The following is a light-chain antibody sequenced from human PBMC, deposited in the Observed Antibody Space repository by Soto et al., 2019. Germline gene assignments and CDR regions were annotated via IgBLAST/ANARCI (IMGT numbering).Light chain of an antibody. Sequence: QPVLAQPPAASGTPGQRVTISCSGSSSNIGRNTVNWYQQLPGTAPKLFIYSNNQRPPGVPDRFSGSKSGTSASLAISGLQSEDEADYYCATWDDSLNGVLFGGGTKLTVL. CDR3: ATWDDSLNGVL. CDR1: SSNIGRNT. CDR2: SNN. V-gene: IGLV1-44*01. J-gene: IGLJ2*01.